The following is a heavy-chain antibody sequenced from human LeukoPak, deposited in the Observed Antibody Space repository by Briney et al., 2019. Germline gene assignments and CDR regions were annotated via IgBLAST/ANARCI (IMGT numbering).Heavy chain of an antibody. V-gene: IGHV3-74*01. Sequence: GGSLRLSCAASGFTFSNYWMHWVRQAPGKGLVWVSSTNRDGRSTYYADSVKGRFTISRDNAKNTLYLQINSLRAEDTAVYYCARDEGLDTAMIKRAFDYWGQGTLVTVSS. CDR3: ARDEGLDTAMIKRAFDY. CDR1: GFTFSNYW. D-gene: IGHD5-18*01. CDR2: TNRDGRST. J-gene: IGHJ4*02.